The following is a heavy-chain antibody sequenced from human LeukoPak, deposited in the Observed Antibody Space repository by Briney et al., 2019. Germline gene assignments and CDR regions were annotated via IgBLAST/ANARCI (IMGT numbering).Heavy chain of an antibody. V-gene: IGHV3-48*01. CDR1: GFTLSSYY. CDR2: ISSSSTTI. CDR3: ARAGAYYLNWFDP. D-gene: IGHD2/OR15-2a*01. J-gene: IGHJ5*02. Sequence: GGSPRLSCAATGFTLSSYYMNWVRQAPGKGLEWVSYISSSSTTIYYADSVKGRFTISRDNAQNSLYLQMNSLRAEDTAVYYCARAGAYYLNWFDPWGQGTLVTVSS.